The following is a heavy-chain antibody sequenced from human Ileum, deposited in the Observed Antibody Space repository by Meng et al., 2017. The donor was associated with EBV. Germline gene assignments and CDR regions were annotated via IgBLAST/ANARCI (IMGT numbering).Heavy chain of an antibody. CDR2: ISTDGGTI. Sequence: VELVGSGGGLVKPGGSLRLSCAVSGFTFSDSYMNWIRQAPGKGLEWISYISTDGGTIHYRDSVKGRFTISRDNTKNSLYLQMNSLRADDTAVYYCARGTPRAELGTDYWGQGTLVTVSS. CDR3: ARGTPRAELGTDY. D-gene: IGHD7-27*01. CDR1: GFTFSDSY. V-gene: IGHV3-11*01. J-gene: IGHJ4*02.